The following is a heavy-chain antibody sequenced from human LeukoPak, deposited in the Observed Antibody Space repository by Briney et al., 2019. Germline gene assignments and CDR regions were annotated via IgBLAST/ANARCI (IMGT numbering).Heavy chain of an antibody. CDR1: GFTLSTYW. CDR3: ARECSYHDY. CDR2: IKEDGSEI. J-gene: IGHJ4*02. Sequence: GGSLRLSCAASGFTLSTYWMNWVRQAPGKGLEWVANIKEDGSEIYYVDSVKGRFTVSRDNTKNSLFLQMNNLRAEDTAVYYCARECSYHDYWGQGTLVTVSS. D-gene: IGHD1-26*01. V-gene: IGHV3-7*04.